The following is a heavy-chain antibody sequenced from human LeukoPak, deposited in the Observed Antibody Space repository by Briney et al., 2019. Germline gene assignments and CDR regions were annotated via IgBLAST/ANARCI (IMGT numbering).Heavy chain of an antibody. V-gene: IGHV3-23*01. Sequence: GGSLRLSCAASGFTFSSYAMSWIRQAPGKGLEWVSAISGSGGSTYYADSVKGRSTISRDNSKNTLYLQMNSLRAEDTAVYYCAKDRYSSSWYGSFDYWGQGTLVTVSS. J-gene: IGHJ4*02. CDR3: AKDRYSSSWYGSFDY. CDR1: GFTFSSYA. CDR2: ISGSGGST. D-gene: IGHD6-13*01.